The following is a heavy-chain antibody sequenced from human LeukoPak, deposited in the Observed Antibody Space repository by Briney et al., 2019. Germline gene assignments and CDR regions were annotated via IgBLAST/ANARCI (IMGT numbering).Heavy chain of an antibody. D-gene: IGHD3-3*01. Sequence: GGSLRLSCAASGFTFSIYAMSWVRQTPGKGLEWVSTISDSGTSTYYADSVKGRFTVSRDNSKNTLHLQMKSLSAADTAVYYCAQIPFRSGDYHFDYWGQGTLLTVSS. J-gene: IGHJ4*02. CDR3: AQIPFRSGDYHFDY. V-gene: IGHV3-23*01. CDR1: GFTFSIYA. CDR2: ISDSGTST.